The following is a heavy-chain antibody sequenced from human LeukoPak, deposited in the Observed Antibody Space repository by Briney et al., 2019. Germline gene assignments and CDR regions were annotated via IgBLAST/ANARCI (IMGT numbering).Heavy chain of an antibody. CDR1: GYTFTGYY. CDR2: INPNSGGT. D-gene: IGHD6-13*01. J-gene: IGHJ5*02. Sequence: ASVKVSCKASGYTFTGYYMHWVRQAPGQGLEWMGRINPNSGGTNYAQKFQGRVTMTRDTSISTAYMELSRLRSDDTAVYYCARERRGSSWSTKSYNWFDPWGQGTLVTASS. CDR3: ARERRGSSWSTKSYNWFDP. V-gene: IGHV1-2*06.